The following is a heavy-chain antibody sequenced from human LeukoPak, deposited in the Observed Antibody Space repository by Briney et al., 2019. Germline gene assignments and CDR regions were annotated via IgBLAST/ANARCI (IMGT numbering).Heavy chain of an antibody. CDR1: GGSISSSSDY. CDR2: IYYHEST. CDR3: ARHLFGSGYYPDY. D-gene: IGHD3-22*01. Sequence: SETLSLTCTVSGGSISSSSDYWGWIRQAPGNGLEWIGSIYYHESTYYNSSLKSRVTISVDTSKNQFSLKLNSVTAADTAVYYCARHLFGSGYYPDYWGQGTLVTVSS. V-gene: IGHV4-39*01. J-gene: IGHJ4*02.